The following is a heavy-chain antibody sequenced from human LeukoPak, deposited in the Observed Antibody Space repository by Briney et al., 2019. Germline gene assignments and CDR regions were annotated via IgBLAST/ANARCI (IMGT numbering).Heavy chain of an antibody. D-gene: IGHD4-11*01. CDR2: INHRGST. Sequence: SETLSLTCAVYGESFSGYYWSWIRQPPGKGREWIGEINHRGSTNYIPSLKSRVTISVDTSKNQFSLKLSSVTAADTAVYYCARGLGVYSNYPTYYYYYSMDVWGKGTTVTVSS. V-gene: IGHV4-34*01. CDR1: GESFSGYY. J-gene: IGHJ6*03. CDR3: ARGLGVYSNYPTYYYYYSMDV.